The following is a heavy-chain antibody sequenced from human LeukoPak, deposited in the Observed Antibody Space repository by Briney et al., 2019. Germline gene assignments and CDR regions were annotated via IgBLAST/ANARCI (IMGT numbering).Heavy chain of an antibody. J-gene: IGHJ4*02. Sequence: QSGGSLRLSCVASGFAFSGYWMDWVRQAPGKGMEWVANINQDGTNQYYAASVRSRFSISRDNAKNSLYLQMNSLRAEDTGVYYCSRSLDYLGQGALVTVSS. CDR2: INQDGTNQ. V-gene: IGHV3-7*01. CDR1: GFAFSGYW. CDR3: SRSLDY.